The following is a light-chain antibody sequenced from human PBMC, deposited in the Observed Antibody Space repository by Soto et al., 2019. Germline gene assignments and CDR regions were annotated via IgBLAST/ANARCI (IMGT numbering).Light chain of an antibody. CDR3: QQYDNLPLI. CDR1: QSLSRW. CDR2: DAT. Sequence: SQMTQSNYTLPASVGDRVTITCRASQSLSRWLAWYQQKPGKAPKLLIHDATSLETGVPSRFSGSGSGTDFTFTISSLQPEDFATYYCQQYDNLPLIFGQGTRLEIK. V-gene: IGKV1-5*01. J-gene: IGKJ5*01.